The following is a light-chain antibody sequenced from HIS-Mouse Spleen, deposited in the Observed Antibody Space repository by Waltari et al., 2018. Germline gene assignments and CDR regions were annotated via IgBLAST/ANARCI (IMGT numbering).Light chain of an antibody. V-gene: IGLV6-57*04. CDR3: QSYDSSNLV. CDR2: EDN. CDR1: SGSLASNF. Sequence: NFMLTQPHSVSESPGQTVTISCTRSSGSLASNFVRGYQQRPGSAPTTVIYEDNQRPSGVPDRFSGSIDSSSNSASLTISGLKTEDEADYYCQSYDSSNLVFGGGTKLTVL. J-gene: IGLJ3*02.